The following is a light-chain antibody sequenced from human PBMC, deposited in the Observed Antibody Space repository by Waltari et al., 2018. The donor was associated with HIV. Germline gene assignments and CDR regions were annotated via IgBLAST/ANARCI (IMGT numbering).Light chain of an antibody. V-gene: IGKV3-11*01. CDR3: HQRSVWPLFT. CDR1: QTVSSS. Sequence: EIVLTQSPATLFLLPGERVTLSCRASQTVSSSLAWYQQRPGQAPRLLIYDASIRAAGIPARFRGSGSGTDFSLTITSLEPEDFAIYYCHQRSVWPLFTFGQGTKLEIK. CDR2: DAS. J-gene: IGKJ2*01.